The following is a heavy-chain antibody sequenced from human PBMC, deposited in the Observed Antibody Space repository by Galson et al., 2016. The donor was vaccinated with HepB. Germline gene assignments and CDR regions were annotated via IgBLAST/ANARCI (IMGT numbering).Heavy chain of an antibody. V-gene: IGHV3-74*01. CDR2: XXGDXXXI. J-gene: IGHJ4*01. Sequence: SLRLSCAASGFTFNTXXMNXXXQVXXXGLXXVSXXXGDXXXIAYXDSVKGRFTIXRDNTKNILVLQXXSLRADDTAVYYCLSLLAKCWGXGTLVTVSS. CDR1: GFTFNTXX. CDR3: LSLLAKC.